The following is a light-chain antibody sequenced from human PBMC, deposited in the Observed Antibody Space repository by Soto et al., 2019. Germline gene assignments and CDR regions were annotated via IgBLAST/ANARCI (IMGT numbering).Light chain of an antibody. J-gene: IGKJ1*01. V-gene: IGKV1-5*01. CDR2: DAS. CDR1: QSISGS. CDR3: QQYNTYAWT. Sequence: DIQMTQSPSTLSASVADTVTITCRASQSISGSLAWYQQKPGGPPNVLIYDASSLQSGVPSRFSGSESGTEFTLTISSLQPDDFATYYCQQYNTYAWTFGQGTKVEIK.